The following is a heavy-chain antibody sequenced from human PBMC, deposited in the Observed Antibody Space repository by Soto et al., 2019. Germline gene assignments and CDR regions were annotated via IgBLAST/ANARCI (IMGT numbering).Heavy chain of an antibody. J-gene: IGHJ5*02. V-gene: IGHV1-69*04. D-gene: IGHD3-22*01. CDR2: IIPILGIA. Sequence: SVKVSCKASGGTFSSYTISWVRQAPGQGLEWMGRIIPILGIANYAQKFQGRVTITADKSTSTAYMELSSLRSEDTAVYYCARENFPSYYYDSSGYPLQFDPWGQGTLVTVSS. CDR3: ARENFPSYYYDSSGYPLQFDP. CDR1: GGTFSSYT.